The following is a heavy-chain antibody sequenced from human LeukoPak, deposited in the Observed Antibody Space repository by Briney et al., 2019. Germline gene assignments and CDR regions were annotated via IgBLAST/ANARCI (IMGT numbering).Heavy chain of an antibody. D-gene: IGHD5-18*01. J-gene: IGHJ5*02. V-gene: IGHV1-2*02. CDR2: INPNSGGT. Sequence: ASVKVSCKASGYTFTGYYMHWVRQAPGQGLEWMGWINPNSGGTNYAQKFQGRVTMTRDTSISTAYMELSRLRSDDTAVYYCAREVYSYGYFWFDPWGQGTLVTVSS. CDR3: AREVYSYGYFWFDP. CDR1: GYTFTGYY.